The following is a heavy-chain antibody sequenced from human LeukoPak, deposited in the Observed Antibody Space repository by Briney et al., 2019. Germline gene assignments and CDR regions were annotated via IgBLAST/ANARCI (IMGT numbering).Heavy chain of an antibody. CDR1: GGTFSSYA. D-gene: IGHD5-24*01. V-gene: IGHV1-69*05. J-gene: IGHJ4*02. Sequence: SVKVSXKASGGTFSSYAISWVRQAPGQGLEWMGRIIPIFGTANYAQKFQGRVTITTDESTSTAYMELSSLRSEDTAVYYCARAGLGYNLVDYWGQGTLVTVSS. CDR2: IIPIFGTA. CDR3: ARAGLGYNLVDY.